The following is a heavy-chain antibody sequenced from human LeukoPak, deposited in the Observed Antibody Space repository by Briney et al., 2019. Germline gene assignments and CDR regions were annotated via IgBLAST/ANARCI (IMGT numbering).Heavy chain of an antibody. Sequence: PGGSLRLSCAASGFSFSSYAMNWVRQAPGKGLEWVSFIGGSDDSTYHADSVKGRFTISRDNSKNTLYLQMNSLRAEDTAVYYCARPGYGDYSSSEYFQHWGQGTLVTVSS. J-gene: IGHJ1*01. CDR3: ARPGYGDYSSSEYFQH. V-gene: IGHV3-23*01. CDR2: IGGSDDST. CDR1: GFSFSSYA. D-gene: IGHD4-17*01.